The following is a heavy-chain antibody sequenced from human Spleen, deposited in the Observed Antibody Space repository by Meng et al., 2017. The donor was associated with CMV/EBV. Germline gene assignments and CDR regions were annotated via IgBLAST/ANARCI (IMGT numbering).Heavy chain of an antibody. CDR1: GFTFSSSS. CDR2: ITGSYSYI. V-gene: IGHV3-21*01. J-gene: IGHJ6*02. CDR3: ARSYRTIGRRLVGMDV. D-gene: IGHD6-19*01. Sequence: GESLKISCAASGFTFSSSSMNWVRQAPGKGLEWVSSITGSYSYIYYADSVKGRFTISRDNAKNSLNLQMNSLRVEDTAVYYCARSYRTIGRRLVGMDVWGQGTTVTVSS.